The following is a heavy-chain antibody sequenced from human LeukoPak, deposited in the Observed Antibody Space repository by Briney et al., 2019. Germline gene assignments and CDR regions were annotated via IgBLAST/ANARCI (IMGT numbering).Heavy chain of an antibody. CDR2: TYYRSKWHN. J-gene: IGHJ4*02. V-gene: IGHV6-1*01. Sequence: SQTLSLTCAISGDSVSSSSSAWNWIRQSPSRGLEWLGRTYYRSKWHNDYAVSVKSRITINLDTSKNQFSLQLNSVTPEDTAVYYCARNYRPDFDFWGQGTLVTVSS. D-gene: IGHD1-7*01. CDR1: GDSVSSSSSA. CDR3: ARNYRPDFDF.